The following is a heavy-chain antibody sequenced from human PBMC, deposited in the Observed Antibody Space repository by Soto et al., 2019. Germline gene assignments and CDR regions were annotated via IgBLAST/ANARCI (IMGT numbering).Heavy chain of an antibody. V-gene: IGHV4-59*01. CDR1: GGSISSYY. J-gene: IGHJ6*02. D-gene: IGHD6-19*01. CDR2: IYYSGST. Sequence: PSETLSLTCTVSGGSISSYYWSWIRQPPGKGLEWIGYIYYSGSTNYNPSLKSRVTISVDTSKNQFSLKLSSVTAADTAVYYCARGRYSSGWGRYYYYGMDVWGQGTTATVSS. CDR3: ARGRYSSGWGRYYYYGMDV.